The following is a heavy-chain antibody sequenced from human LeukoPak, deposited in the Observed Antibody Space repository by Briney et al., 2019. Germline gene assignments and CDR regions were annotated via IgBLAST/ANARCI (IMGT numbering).Heavy chain of an antibody. CDR1: GGSISSSSYY. J-gene: IGHJ4*02. CDR2: INHSGST. Sequence: PSETLSLTCTVSGGSISSSSYYWGWIRQPPGKGLEWIGEINHSGSTNYNPSLKSRVTISVDTSKNQFSPKLSSVTAADTAVYYCASGSVLMVYARRYYFDYWGQGTLVTVSS. D-gene: IGHD2-8*01. V-gene: IGHV4-39*07. CDR3: ASGSVLMVYARRYYFDY.